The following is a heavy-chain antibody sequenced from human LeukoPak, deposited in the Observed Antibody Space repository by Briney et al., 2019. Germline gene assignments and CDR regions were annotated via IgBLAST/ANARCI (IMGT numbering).Heavy chain of an antibody. Sequence: GGSLRLSCAASGFTFTAYLMSWVRQAPGKGLEWVADIKHDGSEKYYVDSVKGRFTISRDNVKNSLFLQMNSLRAEDTAVYYCARHASGIYFFEYWGQGTLVTVSS. CDR1: GFTFTAYL. D-gene: IGHD3-10*01. CDR3: ARHASGIYFFEY. CDR2: IKHDGSEK. V-gene: IGHV3-7*03. J-gene: IGHJ4*02.